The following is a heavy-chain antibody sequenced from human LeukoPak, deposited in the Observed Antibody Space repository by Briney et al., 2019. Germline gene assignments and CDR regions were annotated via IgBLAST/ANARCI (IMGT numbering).Heavy chain of an antibody. CDR2: INPNSGGT. J-gene: IGHJ5*02. CDR3: ARAGGRSWFDP. CDR1: GYRFTEEN. V-gene: IGHV1-2*02. Sequence: GASVKVCCKASGYRFTEENMYWVREAPGQGLGWVGWINPNSGGTNYAQKFQGRVTMTTDTYMSTAYMELSRLTSDDTAVYCYARAGGRSWFDPWGQGTLVTVSS.